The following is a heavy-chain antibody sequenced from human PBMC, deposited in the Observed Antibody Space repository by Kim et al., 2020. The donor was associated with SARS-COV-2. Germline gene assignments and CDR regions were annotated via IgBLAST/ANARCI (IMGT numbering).Heavy chain of an antibody. CDR2: IYYSGST. CDR3: ASQGTMTDDY. D-gene: IGHD3-22*01. V-gene: IGHV4-39*01. CDR1: GGSISSSSYY. J-gene: IGHJ4*02. Sequence: SETLSLTCTVSGGSISSSSYYWGWIRQPPGKGLEWIGSIYYSGSTYYNPSLKSRVTISVDTSKNQFSLKLSSVTAADTAVYYCASQGTMTDDYWGQGTLVTVSS.